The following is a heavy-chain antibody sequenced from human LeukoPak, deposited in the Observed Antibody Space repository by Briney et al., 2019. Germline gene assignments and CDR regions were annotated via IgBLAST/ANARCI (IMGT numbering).Heavy chain of an antibody. Sequence: GGSLRLSCAASGFTFSGYAMSWVRQAPGEGLEWVSAISGSGDGTYYAASVKGRFTISRDNSKNTLFLQMNSLRAEDTAVYYCAKAGVLTLVRGVIVDYWGQGTLVTVSS. J-gene: IGHJ4*02. V-gene: IGHV3-23*01. CDR2: ISGSGDGT. CDR1: GFTFSGYA. D-gene: IGHD3-10*01. CDR3: AKAGVLTLVRGVIVDY.